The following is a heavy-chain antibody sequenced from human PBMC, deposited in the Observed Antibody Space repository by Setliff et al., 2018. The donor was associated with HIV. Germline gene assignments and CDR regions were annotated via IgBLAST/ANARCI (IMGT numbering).Heavy chain of an antibody. V-gene: IGHV3-43*01. CDR2: ISWDGGST. CDR1: GFTFADYT. CDR3: AKDRQSFDYFDY. Sequence: GESLKISCAASGFTFADYTMHWVRQAPGKGLEWVSLISWDGGSTYYADSVKGRFTISRDNSKNSLYLQMNSLRTEDTALYYCAKDRQSFDYFDYWGQGTLVTVSS. D-gene: IGHD3-3*01. J-gene: IGHJ4*02.